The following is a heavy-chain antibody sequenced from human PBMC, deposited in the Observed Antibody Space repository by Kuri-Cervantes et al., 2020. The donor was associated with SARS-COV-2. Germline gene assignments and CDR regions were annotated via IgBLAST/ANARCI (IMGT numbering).Heavy chain of an antibody. J-gene: IGHJ6*03. CDR1: GYSISSGYY. V-gene: IGHV4-38-2*02. CDR3: ARGYYYYYMDV. CDR2: IYHSGST. Sequence: GSLRLSCTVSGYSISSGYYWGWIRQPPGKGLEWIGSIYHSGSTYYNPSLKSRVTISVDTSKNQFSLKLSSVTAADTAVYYCARGYYYYYMDVWGKGTTVTVSS.